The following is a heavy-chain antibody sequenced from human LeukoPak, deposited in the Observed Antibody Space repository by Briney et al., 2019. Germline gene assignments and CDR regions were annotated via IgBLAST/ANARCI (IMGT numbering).Heavy chain of an antibody. D-gene: IGHD2-15*01. CDR1: GGSISSSNW. CDR2: IYHSGST. Sequence: SGTLSLTCAVSGGSISSSNWWSWVRQPPGKGLEWIGEIYHSGSTNYNPSLKSRVTISVDKSKNQFSLKLSSVTAADTAVYYCARDRSTIYYYYMDVWGKGTTVTVSS. V-gene: IGHV4-4*02. CDR3: ARDRSTIYYYYMDV. J-gene: IGHJ6*03.